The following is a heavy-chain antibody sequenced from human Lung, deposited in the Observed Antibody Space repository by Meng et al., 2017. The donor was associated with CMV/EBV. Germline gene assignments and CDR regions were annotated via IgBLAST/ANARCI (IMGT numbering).Heavy chain of an antibody. Sequence: SETXSLXCTVSGGSISSGGYYWSWIRQHPGKGLEWIGYIYYSGSTYYNPSLKSRVTISVDTSKNQFSLKLSSVTAADTAVYYCARDRSHSYYYYGMDVWGQETXVTVAS. CDR1: GGSISSGGYY. V-gene: IGHV4-31*03. J-gene: IGHJ6*02. CDR2: IYYSGST. CDR3: ARDRSHSYYYYGMDV.